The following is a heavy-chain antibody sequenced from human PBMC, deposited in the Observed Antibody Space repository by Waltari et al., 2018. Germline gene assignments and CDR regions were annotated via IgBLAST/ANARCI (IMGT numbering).Heavy chain of an antibody. CDR1: GYTFTSYD. CDR3: ARGLRVGATNYYYDYGMDV. Sequence: QVQLVQSGAEVKKPGASVKVSCKASGYTFTSYDINWVRQATGQGREWMGWRNPKRGNTGYAQKVQGRVTMTRNTAISTAYMELSSLRSEDTAGYYCARGLRVGATNYYYDYGMDVWGQGTTVTVSS. D-gene: IGHD1-26*01. CDR2: RNPKRGNT. J-gene: IGHJ6*02. V-gene: IGHV1-8*01.